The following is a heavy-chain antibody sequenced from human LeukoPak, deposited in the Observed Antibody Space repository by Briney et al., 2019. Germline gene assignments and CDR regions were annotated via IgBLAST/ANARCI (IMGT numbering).Heavy chain of an antibody. CDR2: IYSGGST. V-gene: IGHV3-66*01. Sequence: GGSLRLSCPASGFTVSSNYMSWVRQAPGKGLEWVSVIYSGGSTYYADSVKGRFTISRDNSKNTLFLQKNSLRAEDTAVYYCAREEDRSGLRYYFDYWGQGTLVTVSS. CDR1: GFTVSSNY. CDR3: AREEDRSGLRYYFDY. J-gene: IGHJ4*02. D-gene: IGHD6-19*01.